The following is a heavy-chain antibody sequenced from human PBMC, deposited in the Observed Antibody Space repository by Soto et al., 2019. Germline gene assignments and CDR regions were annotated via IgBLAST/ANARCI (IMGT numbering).Heavy chain of an antibody. J-gene: IGHJ6*02. V-gene: IGHV1-69*06. CDR2: IIPIFGTA. CDR1: GGTFSSYA. D-gene: IGHD3-3*01. CDR3: ARYYDFWSGYNFYGMDV. Sequence: QVQLVQSGAEVKKPGSSVKVSCKASGGTFSSYAISWVRKAPGQGLEGMGGIIPIFGTANYAQKFQGRVTITADKSTRTAYMELSSLRSEDTAVYYCARYYDFWSGYNFYGMDVWGQGTTVTVSS.